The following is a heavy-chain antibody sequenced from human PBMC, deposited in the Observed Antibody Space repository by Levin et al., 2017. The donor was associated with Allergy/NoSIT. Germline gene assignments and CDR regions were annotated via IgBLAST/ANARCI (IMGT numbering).Heavy chain of an antibody. CDR1: GFTFSDYY. CDR2: ISSSGSTI. Sequence: GGSLRLSCAASGFTFSDYYMSWIRQAPGKGLEWVSYISSSGSTIYYADSVKGRFTISRDNAKNSLYLQMNSLRAEDTAVYYCARDQGVVVPAAPRRYYFDYWGQGTLVTVSS. CDR3: ARDQGVVVPAAPRRYYFDY. V-gene: IGHV3-11*01. D-gene: IGHD2-2*01. J-gene: IGHJ4*02.